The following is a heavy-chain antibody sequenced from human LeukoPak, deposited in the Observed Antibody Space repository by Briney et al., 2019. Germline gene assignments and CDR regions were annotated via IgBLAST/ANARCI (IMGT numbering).Heavy chain of an antibody. Sequence: ASVKVSCKASGYTFTGYYMHWVRQAPGQGLECMGWINPNSGGTNYAQKFQGRVTMTRDTSISTAYMELTSLRSDDTAVYYCAISPLLGWLSPFDYWGQGTLVTVSS. J-gene: IGHJ4*02. CDR1: GYTFTGYY. CDR3: AISPLLGWLSPFDY. D-gene: IGHD3-3*01. V-gene: IGHV1-2*02. CDR2: INPNSGGT.